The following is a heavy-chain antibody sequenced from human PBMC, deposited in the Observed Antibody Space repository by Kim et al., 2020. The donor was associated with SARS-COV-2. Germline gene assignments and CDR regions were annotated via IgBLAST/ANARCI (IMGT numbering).Heavy chain of an antibody. CDR1: GFTFTNYG. CDR2: IWYNGNFE. Sequence: GGSLRLSCAASGFTFTNYGIHWVRQAPGKGLEWVAVIWYNGNFEYYADSVRGRFTISRDNSKKTVFLQMDSLRAEDTAVYYCARKSSWSFDYLGQGTLVT. D-gene: IGHD2-2*01. J-gene: IGHJ4*02. CDR3: ARKSSWSFDY. V-gene: IGHV3-33*01.